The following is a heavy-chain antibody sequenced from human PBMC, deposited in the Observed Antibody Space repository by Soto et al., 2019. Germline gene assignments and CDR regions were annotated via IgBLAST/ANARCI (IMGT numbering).Heavy chain of an antibody. CDR2: IYYSGST. J-gene: IGHJ5*02. Sequence: SETLSLTCTVSGGSISSYYWSWIRQPPGKGLEWIGYIYYSGSTNYNPSLKSRVTISVDTSKNQFSLKLSSVTAADTAVYYCARHGLVAATPAWFDPWGQGTLVTVSS. CDR1: GGSISSYY. V-gene: IGHV4-59*08. CDR3: ARHGLVAATPAWFDP. D-gene: IGHD2-15*01.